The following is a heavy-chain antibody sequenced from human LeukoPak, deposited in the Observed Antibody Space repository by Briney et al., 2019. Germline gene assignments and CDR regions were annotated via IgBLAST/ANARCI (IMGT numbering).Heavy chain of an antibody. J-gene: IGHJ4*02. CDR2: INQHGST. CDR3: ARGKSWQLVHRRWWYFEY. V-gene: IGHV4-34*01. CDR1: GESLSGYY. Sequence: SETLSLTCAVSGESLSGYYWSWIRQSPGQGLEWIGEINQHGSTNYNPSLKSRVTILVDTSNQFSLKLSSVTAADTAVYYCARGKSWQLVHRRWWYFEYWGQGTLVTVSS. D-gene: IGHD6-6*01.